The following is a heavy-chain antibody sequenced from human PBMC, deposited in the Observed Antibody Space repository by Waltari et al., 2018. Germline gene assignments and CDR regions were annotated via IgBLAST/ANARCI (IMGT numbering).Heavy chain of an antibody. CDR2: INPSGGST. V-gene: IGHV1-46*01. CDR3: ASVGQNQLLGRTYYYYGMDV. CDR1: GYTFTSYY. D-gene: IGHD2-2*01. J-gene: IGHJ6*02. Sequence: QVQLVQSGAEVKKPGASVKVSCKASGYTFTSYYMHWVRQAPGQGLEWMGIINPSGGSTSYAQKVQGRVTMTRDTSTSTVYMELSSLRSEDTAVYYCASVGQNQLLGRTYYYYGMDVWGQGTTVTVSS.